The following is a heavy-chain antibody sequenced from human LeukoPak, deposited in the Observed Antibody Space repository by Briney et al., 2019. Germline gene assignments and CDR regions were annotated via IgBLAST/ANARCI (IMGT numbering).Heavy chain of an antibody. V-gene: IGHV5-51*01. Sequence: RGESLKISCGGSGYIFTSYWIGWVRQMPGKGVEWVGIIYPGDSDTKYTPSLQGQVTNSAGKSNATAYLQWSSLKASDTAMYYCARIMVRGRNYFYYLGQGNLVTVS. CDR2: IYPGDSDT. J-gene: IGHJ4*02. CDR3: ARIMVRGRNYFYY. CDR1: GYIFTSYW. D-gene: IGHD3-10*01.